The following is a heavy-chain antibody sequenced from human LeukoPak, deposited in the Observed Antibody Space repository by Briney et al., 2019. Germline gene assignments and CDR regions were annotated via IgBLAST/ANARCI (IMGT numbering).Heavy chain of an antibody. Sequence: ASVKVSCKASGYTFTGYYMHWVRQAPGQGLEWMGWINPNSGGTNYAQKFQGRVTMTRDTSITTAYLELSSLRSDDTAVYYCARGSPLTYCPRGVCPYVPYSYYYGMDVWGQGTTVTVSS. D-gene: IGHD2-8*01. J-gene: IGHJ6*02. CDR1: GYTFTGYY. CDR2: INPNSGGT. CDR3: ARGSPLTYCPRGVCPYVPYSYYYGMDV. V-gene: IGHV1-2*02.